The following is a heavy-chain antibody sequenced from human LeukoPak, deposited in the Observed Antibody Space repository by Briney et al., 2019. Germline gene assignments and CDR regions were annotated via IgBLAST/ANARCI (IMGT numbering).Heavy chain of an antibody. CDR1: GFTFSDYW. V-gene: IGHV3-7*01. CDR2: IDQHGSES. Sequence: GGSLRLSCAVSGFTFSDYWMSWVRQAPGKGLEWVANIDQHGSESNHVDSVKGRFTISRDNAKNSLYLQMIRLRAEDTAVYYCARGGGTFDYWGQGTLVTVSS. J-gene: IGHJ4*02. CDR3: ARGGGTFDY. D-gene: IGHD1-26*01.